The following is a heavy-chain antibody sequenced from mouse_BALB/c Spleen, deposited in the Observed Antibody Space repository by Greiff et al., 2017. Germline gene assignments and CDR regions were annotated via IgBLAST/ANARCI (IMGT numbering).Heavy chain of an antibody. D-gene: IGHD3-3*01. CDR2: IDPETGGT. J-gene: IGHJ4*01. CDR1: GYTFTDYE. Sequence: VQLQQSGAELVRPGASVTLSCKASGYTFTDYEMHWVKQTPVHGLEWIGAIDPETGGTAYNQKFKGKATLTADKSSSTAYMELRSLTSEDSAVYYCTSGTSWGDYWGQGTSVTVSS. V-gene: IGHV1-15*01. CDR3: TSGTSWGDY.